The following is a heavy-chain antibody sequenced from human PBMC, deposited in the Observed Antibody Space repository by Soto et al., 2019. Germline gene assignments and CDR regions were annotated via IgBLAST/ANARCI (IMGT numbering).Heavy chain of an antibody. J-gene: IGHJ6*02. V-gene: IGHV1-69*01. D-gene: IGHD4-17*01. Sequence: QVQLVQSGAEVKKPGSSVKVSCKASGGTFSSYAISWVRQAPGQGLEWMGGIIPLCGTANYAQKFQGRVTITPDDTTTTAYMDLSSLRSEETAVYYCARAGATVNTNYYYDGMDVWGQGTTVTVS. CDR3: ARAGATVNTNYYYDGMDV. CDR2: IIPLCGTA. CDR1: GGTFSSYA.